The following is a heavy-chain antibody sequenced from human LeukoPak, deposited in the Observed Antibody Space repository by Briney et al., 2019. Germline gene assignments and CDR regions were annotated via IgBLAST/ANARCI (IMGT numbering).Heavy chain of an antibody. V-gene: IGHV1-2*02. J-gene: IGHJ4*02. D-gene: IGHD2-8*02. Sequence: ASVKVSCRASGYTFTGYYMHWVRQAPGQGLEWMGWINPNSWDTNYAQKFKGRVAMTRDTSISAAYMELSSLRFDDTAVYYCSRAADVVLVPPSDDWGQGTLVTVSS. CDR1: GYTFTGYY. CDR3: SRAADVVLVPPSDD. CDR2: INPNSWDT.